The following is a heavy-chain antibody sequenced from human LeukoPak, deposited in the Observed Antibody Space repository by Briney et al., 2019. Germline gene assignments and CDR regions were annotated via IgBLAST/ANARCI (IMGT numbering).Heavy chain of an antibody. CDR2: INDSGST. V-gene: IGHV4-59*01. CDR1: GDSMNNYY. Sequence: SETLSLTCNVFGDSMNNYYWSWIRQPPGKGLEWIGNINDSGSTNSNPSLKSRATISVDMSRKHFFLDLSSVTAADTAVYYCARAVHYSGTSDQYTGGWDYFDFWGQGTLVTVSS. J-gene: IGHJ4*02. CDR3: ARAVHYSGTSDQYTGGWDYFDF. D-gene: IGHD3-10*01.